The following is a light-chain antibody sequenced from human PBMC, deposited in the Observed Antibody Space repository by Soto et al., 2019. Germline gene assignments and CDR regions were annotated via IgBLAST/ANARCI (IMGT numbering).Light chain of an antibody. Sequence: TQSPGTLSLSPGEKATLFGGASQSISDTLAWYQKKPGQAPRLLSYGASKRATGFPAWFSGSGSGTDFTLTISSLQSEDFAVYYCQQYNNWPWTFGQGTKVDIK. V-gene: IGKV3-15*01. CDR1: QSISDT. CDR3: QQYNNWPWT. J-gene: IGKJ1*01. CDR2: GAS.